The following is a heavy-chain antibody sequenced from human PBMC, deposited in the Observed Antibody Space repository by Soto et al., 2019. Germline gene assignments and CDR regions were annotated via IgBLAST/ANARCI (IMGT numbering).Heavy chain of an antibody. V-gene: IGHV5-51*01. Sequence: GESLKISCKGSGYSFTSYWIGWVRQMPGKGLEWMGIIYPGDSDTRYSPSFQGQVTISADKSISTAYLQWSSLKASDTAMYYCARQGPLAYCGGDCTDASDIWGQGTMVTVSS. D-gene: IGHD2-21*02. CDR1: GYSFTSYW. CDR2: IYPGDSDT. CDR3: ARQGPLAYCGGDCTDASDI. J-gene: IGHJ3*02.